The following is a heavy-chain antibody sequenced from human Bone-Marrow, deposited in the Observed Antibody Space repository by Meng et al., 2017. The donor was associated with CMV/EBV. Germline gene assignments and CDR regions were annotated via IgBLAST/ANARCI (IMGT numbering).Heavy chain of an antibody. J-gene: IGHJ5*02. D-gene: IGHD2-8*01. CDR2: IYSGGTT. CDR3: ARGGRDNVLKAAVVPLFDP. Sequence: GESLKISCAASGFTFSNYYMSGVRQSPGAGLEWVSVIYSGGTTYYADSVKGRFTVSRDDSENTLHLQLNSLRSEDTAVYYCARGGRDNVLKAAVVPLFDPWVQGTLVTVSS. CDR1: GFTFSNYY. V-gene: IGHV3-66*02.